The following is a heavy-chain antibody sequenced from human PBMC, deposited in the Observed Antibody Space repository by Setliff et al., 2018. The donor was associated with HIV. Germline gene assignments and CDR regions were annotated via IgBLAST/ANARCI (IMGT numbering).Heavy chain of an antibody. D-gene: IGHD2-21*02. CDR1: GGSINSPNYY. V-gene: IGHV4-61*01. CDR3: ARVVTGNFDY. Sequence: SETLSLTCSVSGGSINSPNYYWGWIRQPPGKALEWIGYVHDSGSTSYKPSLDSRVAMSVDTSKNQFSLRLTSVTAADTAVYCCARVVTGNFDYWGQGNMVTVSS. CDR2: VHDSGST. J-gene: IGHJ4*02.